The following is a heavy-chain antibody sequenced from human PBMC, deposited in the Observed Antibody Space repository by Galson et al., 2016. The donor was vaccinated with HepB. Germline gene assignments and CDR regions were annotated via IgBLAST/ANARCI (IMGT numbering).Heavy chain of an antibody. CDR1: GDSVSSNSAA. CDR3: ARTKWGWFGP. J-gene: IGHJ5*02. CDR2: TYYRSKWYH. Sequence: CAISGDSVSSNSAAWNWIRQSPSRGLEWLGRTYYRSKWYHDYAVSVKSRILINPDTSKNHFSLQLNSVTPEDTAVYYCARTKWGWFGPWGQGTLVTVSS. D-gene: IGHD2-8*01. V-gene: IGHV6-1*01.